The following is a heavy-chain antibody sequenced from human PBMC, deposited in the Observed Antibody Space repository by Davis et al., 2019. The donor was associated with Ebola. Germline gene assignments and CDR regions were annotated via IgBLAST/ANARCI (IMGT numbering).Heavy chain of an antibody. CDR2: ISGGSTDT. CDR1: GFTFSAVY. Sequence: GESLKISCTASGFTFSAVYMSWIRQAPGRGPEWLAYISGGSTDTNYADSARGRFTISRDNAKNSLYLQMNSLRAEDTAVYYCARIDYGGSNFDYWGQGTLVTVSS. J-gene: IGHJ4*02. D-gene: IGHD4-23*01. V-gene: IGHV3-11*06. CDR3: ARIDYGGSNFDY.